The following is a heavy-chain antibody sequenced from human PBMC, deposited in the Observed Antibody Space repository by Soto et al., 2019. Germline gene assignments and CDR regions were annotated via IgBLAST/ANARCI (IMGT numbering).Heavy chain of an antibody. CDR3: ARRSYYGSYGLDV. CDR1: GGSISSGDHY. J-gene: IGHJ6*02. CDR2: MYYSGST. V-gene: IGHV4-30-4*01. D-gene: IGHD3-10*01. Sequence: PSETLSLTCTVSGGSISSGDHYWSWIRQPPGKGLEWIGYMYYSGSTYFNPSLKSRVTISVDTSKNQFSLKLGSVTAADTAVYYCARRSYYGSYGLDVWGQGTTVTV.